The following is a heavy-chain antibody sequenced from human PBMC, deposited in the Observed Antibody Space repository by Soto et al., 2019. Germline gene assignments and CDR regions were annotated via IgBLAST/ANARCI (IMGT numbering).Heavy chain of an antibody. D-gene: IGHD5-12*01. CDR1: GGSISSGGYY. CDR3: ARVGRDGYNTAWYFDL. CDR2: IYYSGST. J-gene: IGHJ2*01. V-gene: IGHV4-31*03. Sequence: QVQLQESGPGLVKPSQTLSLTCTVSGGSISSGGYYWSWIRQHPGKGLEWIGYIYYSGSTYYNPSLKSRVTISVDTSKNQFSLKLSSVTAADTAVYYCARVGRDGYNTAWYFDLWGRSTLVTVSS.